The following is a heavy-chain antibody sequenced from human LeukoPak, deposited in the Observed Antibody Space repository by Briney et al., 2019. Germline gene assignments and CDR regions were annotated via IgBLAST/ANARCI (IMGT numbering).Heavy chain of an antibody. CDR2: INPNSGGT. D-gene: IGHD6-13*01. CDR1: GYTFTGYY. Sequence: ASVKVSCKASGYTFTGYYMHWVRQAPGQGLEWMGWINPNSGGTNYAQKFQDRVTMTRDTSITTAYMELSRLRSDDTAVYSCARSRGLFSSWYADYWGQGTLVTVSS. V-gene: IGHV1-2*02. CDR3: ARSRGLFSSWYADY. J-gene: IGHJ4*02.